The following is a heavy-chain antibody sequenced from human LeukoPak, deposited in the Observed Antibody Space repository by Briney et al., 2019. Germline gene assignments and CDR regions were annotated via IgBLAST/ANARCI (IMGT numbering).Heavy chain of an antibody. CDR2: IWSDGSDK. Sequence: GRSLRLSCAASGFTFSHYGMHWVRQSPGAGLGWVAVIWSDGSDKYYAKSVKGRFTISRDNSKNSLFLQMNSLRAEDTAVYYCAKDAQRGFDYSNSLQNWGQGILVTVSS. V-gene: IGHV3-33*06. J-gene: IGHJ1*01. CDR3: AKDAQRGFDYSNSLQN. CDR1: GFTFSHYG. D-gene: IGHD4-11*01.